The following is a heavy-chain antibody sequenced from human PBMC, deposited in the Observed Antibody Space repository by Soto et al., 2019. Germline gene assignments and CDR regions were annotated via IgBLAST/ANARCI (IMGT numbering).Heavy chain of an antibody. Sequence: QVQLVESGGGVVQPGWSLRLSCAASGFSISDYGMEWVRQAPGKGLAWVALISYDGSNTYYADSVKGRFTISRDNSKDTLFLQMTGLRREDTAVYYCAKGAGDRLSLGMDVWGQGTTVTVSS. CDR1: GFSISDYG. J-gene: IGHJ6*02. CDR3: AKGAGDRLSLGMDV. CDR2: ISYDGSNT. D-gene: IGHD1-26*01. V-gene: IGHV3-30*18.